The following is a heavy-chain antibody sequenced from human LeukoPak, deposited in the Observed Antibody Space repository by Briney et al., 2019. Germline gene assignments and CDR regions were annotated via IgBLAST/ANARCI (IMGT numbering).Heavy chain of an antibody. D-gene: IGHD5-18*01. CDR1: GFTFSTFW. Sequence: GALRLSCAASGFTFSTFWMTWVRQAPGKGLEWVAVIWYDGSNKYYADSVKGRFTISRDNSKNTLYLQMNSLRAEDTPVYYCAKEVDTAMGNAFDIWDQGTMVTVSS. V-gene: IGHV3-33*06. J-gene: IGHJ3*02. CDR3: AKEVDTAMGNAFDI. CDR2: IWYDGSNK.